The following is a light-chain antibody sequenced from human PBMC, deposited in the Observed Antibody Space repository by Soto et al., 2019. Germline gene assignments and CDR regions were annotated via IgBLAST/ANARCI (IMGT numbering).Light chain of an antibody. V-gene: IGKV3-20*01. CDR2: GTS. CDR3: QRYGSSPLYA. Sequence: EIVLTQSPGTLSLSPGERATFSCRASQSVNSDYLAWYQQRPGLAPRLLIYGTSNRATGIPDSFSGSGSGTDFTLTIKPLAPEDVAVYYCQRYGSSPLYAFGQGTKLEIK. J-gene: IGKJ2*01. CDR1: QSVNSDY.